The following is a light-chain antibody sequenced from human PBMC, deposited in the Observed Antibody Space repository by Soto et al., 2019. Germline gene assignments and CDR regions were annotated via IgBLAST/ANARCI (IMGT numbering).Light chain of an antibody. J-gene: IGKJ3*01. CDR1: QSVSSD. V-gene: IGKV3-15*01. Sequence: EIVMTQSPATLSVSPGERATLSCRASQSVSSDLAWYHQKPGQAPRLLIYGASTRATGIPARFSGSGSGTEFTLSINSLQSEDFAVYYCQQYGSSPGVTFGPGTKVDIK. CDR3: QQYGSSPGVT. CDR2: GAS.